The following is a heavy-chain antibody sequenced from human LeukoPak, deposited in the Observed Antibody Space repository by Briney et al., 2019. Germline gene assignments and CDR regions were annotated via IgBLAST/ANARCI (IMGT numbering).Heavy chain of an antibody. V-gene: IGHV1-69*13. CDR2: IIPIFGTA. J-gene: IGHJ4*02. CDR3: ARDSRSLTYIDY. CDR1: GGTFSSYA. Sequence: GASVRVSCKASGGTFSSYAISWVRQAPGQGLEWMGGIIPIFGTANYAQKFQGRVTITADESTSTAYMELSSLRSEDTAVYYCARDSRSLTYIDYWGQGTLVTVSS. D-gene: IGHD1-14*01.